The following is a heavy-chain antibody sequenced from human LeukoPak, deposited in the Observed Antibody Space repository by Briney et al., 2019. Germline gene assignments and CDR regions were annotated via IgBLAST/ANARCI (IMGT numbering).Heavy chain of an antibody. CDR1: GITFSSHA. CDR3: AKGYSSGWPYYFDY. CDR2: ISGSGGST. Sequence: GGSLRLSCAASGITFSSHAMSWVRQAPGKGLEWVSAISGSGGSTYYADSVKGRFTISRDNSKNTLYLQMNSLRAEDTAVYYCAKGYSSGWPYYFDYWGQGNPVTVSS. V-gene: IGHV3-23*01. D-gene: IGHD6-19*01. J-gene: IGHJ4*02.